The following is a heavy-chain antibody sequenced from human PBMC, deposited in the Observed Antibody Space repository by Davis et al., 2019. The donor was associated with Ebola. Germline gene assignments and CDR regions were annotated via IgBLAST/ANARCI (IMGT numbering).Heavy chain of an antibody. CDR2: INDNGGTT. CDR1: GFTLNNYA. J-gene: IGHJ3*02. D-gene: IGHD3-3*01. Sequence: PGGSLRLSCSASGFTLNNYAMHWVRQAPGRGLDFVSGINDNGGTTHYADSVKGRFTISRDDSRSTVYLQMSSLTVEDTALYYCVKDRRWSYAFDIWGQGTMVTVSS. V-gene: IGHV3-64D*06. CDR3: VKDRRWSYAFDI.